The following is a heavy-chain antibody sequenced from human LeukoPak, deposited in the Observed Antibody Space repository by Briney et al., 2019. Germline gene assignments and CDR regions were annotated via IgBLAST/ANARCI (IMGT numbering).Heavy chain of an antibody. CDR2: IKQDGSEK. V-gene: IGHV3-7*03. CDR1: GFTFSSYW. CDR3: AKGLRGSSGWYGFDY. J-gene: IGHJ4*02. D-gene: IGHD6-19*01. Sequence: TGGSLRLSCAASGFTFSSYWMSWVRRAPGKGLEWVANIKQDGSEKYYVDSVKGRFTVSRDNAKNSLYLQMNSLRAEDTAVYYCAKGLRGSSGWYGFDYWGQGTLVTVSS.